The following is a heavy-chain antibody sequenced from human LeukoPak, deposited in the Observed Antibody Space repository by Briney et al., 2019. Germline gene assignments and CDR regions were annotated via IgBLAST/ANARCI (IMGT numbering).Heavy chain of an antibody. CDR2: IYYSGST. D-gene: IGHD3-22*01. CDR3: ARDVDYYDSTDAFDI. Sequence: TLSLICTVSGGSISSGGYYWSWIRPHPGKGVEWIGYIYYSGSTYYNPSLKSRVTISVDTSKNQFSLKLSSVTAADTAVYYCARDVDYYDSTDAFDIWGQGTMVTVSS. CDR1: GGSISSGGYY. J-gene: IGHJ3*02. V-gene: IGHV4-31*03.